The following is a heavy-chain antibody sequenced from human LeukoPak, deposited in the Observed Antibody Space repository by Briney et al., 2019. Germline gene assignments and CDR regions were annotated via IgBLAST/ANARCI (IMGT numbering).Heavy chain of an antibody. V-gene: IGHV5-51*01. J-gene: IGHJ3*02. CDR2: IYPGDSDT. Sequence: GESLKISCKGSGYSFTSCWIGWVRQMPGKGLEWMGIIYPGDSDTRYSPSFQGQVTISADKSISTAYLQWSSLKASDTAMYYCARRRTYSGSYLHAFDIWGQGTMVTVSS. CDR1: GYSFTSCW. D-gene: IGHD1-26*01. CDR3: ARRRTYSGSYLHAFDI.